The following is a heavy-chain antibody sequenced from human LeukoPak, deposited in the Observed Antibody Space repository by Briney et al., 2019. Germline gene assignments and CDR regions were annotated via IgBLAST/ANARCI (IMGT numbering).Heavy chain of an antibody. J-gene: IGHJ4*02. CDR3: ATDREYGDYVFDY. V-gene: IGHV1-18*04. Sequence: ASVKVSCKASGYTFTSYGISWVRQAPGQGLEWMGWISAYNGNTNYAQKFQGRVTMTEDTSTDTAYMELSSLRSEDTAVYYCATDREYGDYVFDYWGQGTLVTVSS. D-gene: IGHD4-17*01. CDR1: GYTFTSYG. CDR2: ISAYNGNT.